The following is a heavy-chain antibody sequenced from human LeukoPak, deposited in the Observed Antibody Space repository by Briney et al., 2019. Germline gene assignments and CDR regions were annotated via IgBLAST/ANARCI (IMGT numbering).Heavy chain of an antibody. D-gene: IGHD2-15*01. V-gene: IGHV4-39*07. J-gene: IGHJ5*02. CDR2: IYHSGST. CDR1: GGSISSSSYY. CDR3: ARYPVVVVAATPT. Sequence: SETLSLTCTVSGGSISSSSYYWGWIRQPPGKGLEWIGEIYHSGSTNYNPSLKSRVTISVDKSKNQFSLKLSSVTAADTAVYYCARYPVVVVAATPTWGQGTLVTVSS.